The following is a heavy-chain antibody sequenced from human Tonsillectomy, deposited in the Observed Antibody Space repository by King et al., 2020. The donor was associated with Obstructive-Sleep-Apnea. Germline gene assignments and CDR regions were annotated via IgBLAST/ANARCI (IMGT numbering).Heavy chain of an antibody. J-gene: IGHJ3*02. V-gene: IGHV4-31*03. Sequence: QLQESGPGLVKPSQTLSLTCTVSGGSISSGGYYWSWIRQHPGKGLEWIGYIYYSGSTYYNPSLKSRVTISVDTSKNQFSLKLSSVTAADTAVYYCARDRWADGAFDIWGQGTMVTVSS. CDR2: IYYSGST. CDR1: GGSISSGGYY. CDR3: ARDRWADGAFDI. D-gene: IGHD4-23*01.